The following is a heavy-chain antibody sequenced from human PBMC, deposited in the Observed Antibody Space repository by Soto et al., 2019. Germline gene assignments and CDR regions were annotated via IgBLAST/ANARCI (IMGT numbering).Heavy chain of an antibody. CDR2: ISAYNGNT. J-gene: IGHJ6*02. CDR3: ARDERYSSGYYQGAGFPYYGMDV. D-gene: IGHD3-22*01. Sequence: GASVKVSCKASVYTFTSYGIIWVRQAPGQGLDGMGWISAYNGNTNYAQKLQGRVTMTTDPSTRTVDMELRILRSGDTAVYYCARDERYSSGYYQGAGFPYYGMDVWGQGTTVTVSS. V-gene: IGHV1-18*01. CDR1: VYTFTSYG.